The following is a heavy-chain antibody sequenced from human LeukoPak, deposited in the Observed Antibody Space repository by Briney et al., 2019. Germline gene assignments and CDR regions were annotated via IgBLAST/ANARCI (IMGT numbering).Heavy chain of an antibody. CDR3: AKDKSQLWLGGTFDY. V-gene: IGHV3-9*03. Sequence: GRSLRLSCAASGFTFDGYAMHWVRQAPGKGLEWVSGISWNSGSIGYADSVKGRFTISRDNAKNSLYLQMNSLRAEDMALYYCAKDKSQLWLGGTFDYWGQGTLVTVSS. J-gene: IGHJ4*02. CDR2: ISWNSGSI. CDR1: GFTFDGYA. D-gene: IGHD5-18*01.